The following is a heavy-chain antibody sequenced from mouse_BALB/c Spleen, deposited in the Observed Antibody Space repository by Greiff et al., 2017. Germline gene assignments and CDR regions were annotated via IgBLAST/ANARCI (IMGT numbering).Heavy chain of an antibody. D-gene: IGHD2-14*01. V-gene: IGHV5-6-5*01. CDR3: ARGYRYDGGFAY. CDR1: GFTFSSYA. CDR2: ISSGGST. Sequence: DVKLVESGGGLVKPGGSLKLSCAASGFTFSSYAMSWVRQTPEKRLEWVASISSGGSTYYPDSVKGRFTISRDNARNILYLQMSSLRSEDTAMYYCARGYRYDGGFAYWGQGTLVTVSA. J-gene: IGHJ3*01.